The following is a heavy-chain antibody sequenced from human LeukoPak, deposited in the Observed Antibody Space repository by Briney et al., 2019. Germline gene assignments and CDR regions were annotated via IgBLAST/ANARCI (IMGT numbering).Heavy chain of an antibody. CDR2: VNIDGGST. CDR1: GFTFSNYW. D-gene: IGHD6-19*01. Sequence: GGSLRLSCAASGFTFSNYWMHWVRQAPRKGLVWVSRVNIDGGSTSYADSVKGRFTISRDNAKNTLYLQMNSLRAEDTAVYYCARGRGSGWYDYWGQGTPVTVS. CDR3: ARGRGSGWYDY. V-gene: IGHV3-74*01. J-gene: IGHJ4*02.